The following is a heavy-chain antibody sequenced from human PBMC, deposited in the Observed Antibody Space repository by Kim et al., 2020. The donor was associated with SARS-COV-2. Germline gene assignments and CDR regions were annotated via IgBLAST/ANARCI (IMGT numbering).Heavy chain of an antibody. J-gene: IGHJ3*02. D-gene: IGHD1-26*01. Sequence: EDCVKGRFTISRDTAKNTLDKQMSSLRAEDTAVYYCTRGSSGSYPRAFDIWGQGTMVTVSS. CDR3: TRGSSGSYPRAFDI. V-gene: IGHV3-74*01.